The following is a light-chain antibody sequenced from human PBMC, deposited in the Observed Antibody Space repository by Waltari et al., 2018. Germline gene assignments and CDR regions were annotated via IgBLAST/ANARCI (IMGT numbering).Light chain of an antibody. CDR3: AAWEDTLSGAV. CDR1: TSDIGSNS. CDR2: SND. V-gene: IGLV1-44*01. Sequence: QSVLTQPPSASGAPGQRVTMSCSGGTSDIGSNSVAWYQQLPGMAPKLPIFSNDNGPSGFAERFSGSKSGPSASLTINGLESEDGAVYFCAAWEDTLSGAVFGGGTKLTVL. J-gene: IGLJ3*02.